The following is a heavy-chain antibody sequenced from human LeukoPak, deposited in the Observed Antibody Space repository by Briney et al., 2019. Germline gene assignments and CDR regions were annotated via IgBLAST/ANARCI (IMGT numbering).Heavy chain of an antibody. V-gene: IGHV3-74*01. D-gene: IGHD4-23*01. CDR1: GFTFSNYW. Sequence: QPGGSLRLSCAASGFTFSNYWMHWVRQAPGKGLVWVSRVNNDGSSTTYADSVKGRFTISRDNAKNTLYLQMNSLRAEDTALYFCARRPHLGETTVVTPFDYWGQGTLVTVSS. CDR3: ARRPHLGETTVVTPFDY. CDR2: VNNDGSST. J-gene: IGHJ4*02.